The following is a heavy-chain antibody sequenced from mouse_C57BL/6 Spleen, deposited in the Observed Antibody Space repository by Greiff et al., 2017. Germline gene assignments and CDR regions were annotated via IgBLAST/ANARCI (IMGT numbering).Heavy chain of an antibody. CDR1: GFTFSSYA. CDR3: ARAPYYYGSDDYYAMDY. Sequence: EVKLMESGGGLVKPGGSLKLSCAASGFTFSSYAMSWVRQTPEKRLEWVATISDGGSYTYYPDNVKGRFTISRDNAKNNLYLQMSHLKSEDTAMYYCARAPYYYGSDDYYAMDYWGQGTSVTVSS. J-gene: IGHJ4*01. CDR2: ISDGGSYT. V-gene: IGHV5-4*03. D-gene: IGHD1-1*01.